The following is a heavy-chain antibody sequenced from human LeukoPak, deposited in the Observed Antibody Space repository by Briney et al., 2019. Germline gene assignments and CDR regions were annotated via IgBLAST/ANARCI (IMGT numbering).Heavy chain of an antibody. J-gene: IGHJ5*02. Sequence: SETLSLTCTVSGGSITSGGYFWSWIRQHPGKGLEWIGYISYSGSTSYNPSLKSRVTISVDTSKNQFSLMLSSVTAADTAVYYCAAEGVMIGLDPWGQGTLVTVSS. CDR1: GGSITSGGYF. V-gene: IGHV4-61*08. CDR2: ISYSGST. D-gene: IGHD3-22*01. CDR3: AAEGVMIGLDP.